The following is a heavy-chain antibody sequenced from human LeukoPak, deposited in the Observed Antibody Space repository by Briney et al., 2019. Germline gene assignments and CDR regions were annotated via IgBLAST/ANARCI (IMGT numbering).Heavy chain of an antibody. V-gene: IGHV3-73*01. CDR2: IRSKDNNYAT. Sequence: GGSLRLSCAASEFTFSGSAMHWVRQASGKGLEWVGRIRSKDNNYATAYAESVKGRFTISRDDSKNTAYLQMDSLKAEDTAVYYCAKSGYNRFDYWGQGTLVTVSS. CDR3: AKSGYNRFDY. J-gene: IGHJ4*02. CDR1: EFTFSGSA. D-gene: IGHD5-24*01.